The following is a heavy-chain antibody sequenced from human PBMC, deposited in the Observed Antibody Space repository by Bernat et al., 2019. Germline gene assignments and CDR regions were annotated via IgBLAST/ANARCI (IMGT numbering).Heavy chain of an antibody. D-gene: IGHD2-15*01. CDR2: IKSKTDGGTT. Sequence: EVQLVESGGGLVKPGGSLRLSCAASGFTFSNAWMSWVRQAPGKGLEWGGRIKSKTDGGTTDYAAHVKGRLTISRDDSKNKLYLQMNSLKTEDTAVYYCTTDPYCSGGSCYYYYYGMDVWGRGTTVTVSS. CDR3: TTDPYCSGGSCYYYYYGMDV. V-gene: IGHV3-15*01. CDR1: GFTFSNAW. J-gene: IGHJ6*02.